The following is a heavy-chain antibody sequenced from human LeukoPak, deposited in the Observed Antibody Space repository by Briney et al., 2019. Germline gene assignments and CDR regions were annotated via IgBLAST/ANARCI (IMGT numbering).Heavy chain of an antibody. CDR1: GGSISGSNFS. CDR2: IFYSGST. V-gene: IGHV4-39*01. J-gene: IGHJ4*02. D-gene: IGHD6-6*01. Sequence: SETLSLTCTVSGGSISGSNFSWGWVRQPPGKGLEWIGNIFYSGSTYYNPSLKSRVTISVDTSKNQFSLRLNSVTAADTAVYYCAHTARMYSSAFSWGQGTLVTVSS. CDR3: AHTARMYSSAFS.